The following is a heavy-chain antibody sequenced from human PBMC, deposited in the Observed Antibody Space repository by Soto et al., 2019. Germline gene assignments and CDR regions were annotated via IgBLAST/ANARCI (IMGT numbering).Heavy chain of an antibody. CDR1: GFTFSSYA. Sequence: PGGSLRLSCAASGFTFSSYAMSWVRQAPGKGLEWVSAISGSGGSTYYADSVKGRFTISRDNSKNTLYLQMNSLRAEDTAVYYCAKDTGGPYYDFWSGYDDYWGQGTLVTVSS. V-gene: IGHV3-23*01. J-gene: IGHJ4*02. D-gene: IGHD3-3*01. CDR2: ISGSGGST. CDR3: AKDTGGPYYDFWSGYDDY.